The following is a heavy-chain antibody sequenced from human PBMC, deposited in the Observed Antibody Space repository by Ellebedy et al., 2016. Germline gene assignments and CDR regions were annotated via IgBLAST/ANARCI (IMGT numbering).Heavy chain of an antibody. CDR1: GYTFTTYA. V-gene: IGHV1-18*01. J-gene: IGHJ4*02. CDR2: ISAYNGNT. CDR3: ARCYYDSSGYKWPFDY. Sequence: ASVKVSCKASGYTFTTYAMHWVRQAPGQRLEWMGWISAYNGNTNYGQKLQGRVTMTTDTSTSTAYMELRSLRSDDTAVYYCARCYYDSSGYKWPFDYWGQGTLVTVSS. D-gene: IGHD3-22*01.